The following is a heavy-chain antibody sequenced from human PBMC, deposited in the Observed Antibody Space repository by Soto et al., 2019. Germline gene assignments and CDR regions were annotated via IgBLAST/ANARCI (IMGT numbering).Heavy chain of an antibody. CDR2: INPILSLS. Sequence: QVQLVQSGAEVKRPGSSVKVSCKASGDTFAFHSINWVRQAPGLGLEWMGRINPILSLSNYARRFQGRVTMTAEKSTITAYMVLSSLRSEDTAIYYCATSYGSGYRAFDYWGQGALVTVSS. CDR3: ATSYGSGYRAFDY. CDR1: GDTFAFHS. D-gene: IGHD3-10*01. J-gene: IGHJ4*02. V-gene: IGHV1-69*02.